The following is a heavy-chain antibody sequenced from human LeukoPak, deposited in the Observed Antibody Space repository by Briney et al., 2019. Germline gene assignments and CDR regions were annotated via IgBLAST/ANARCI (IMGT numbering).Heavy chain of an antibody. J-gene: IGHJ4*02. Sequence: GGSLRLSCAASGFTFSSYWMSWVRQAPGKGLEWVAKIKHDGSEKYYVDSVKGRFTISRDNTKNSLYLQMNTLRAEDTAVYYCTRDDPYFFDYWCQGTPVTVSS. CDR2: IKHDGSEK. D-gene: IGHD3-10*01. CDR3: TRDDPYFFDY. V-gene: IGHV3-7*01. CDR1: GFTFSSYW.